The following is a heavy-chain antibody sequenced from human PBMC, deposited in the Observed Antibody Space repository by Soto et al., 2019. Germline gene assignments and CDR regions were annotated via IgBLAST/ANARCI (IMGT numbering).Heavy chain of an antibody. CDR1: GFTVSSNY. CDR3: ARDYSNYVGIFDY. J-gene: IGHJ4*02. V-gene: IGHV3-66*01. Sequence: GGSLRLSCAASGFTVSSNYMSWVRQAPGKGLEWVSVIYSGGSTYYADSVKGRFTISRDNSKNTLYLQMNSLRAEDTAVYYCARDYSNYVGIFDYWGQGTLVTVSS. CDR2: IYSGGST. D-gene: IGHD4-4*01.